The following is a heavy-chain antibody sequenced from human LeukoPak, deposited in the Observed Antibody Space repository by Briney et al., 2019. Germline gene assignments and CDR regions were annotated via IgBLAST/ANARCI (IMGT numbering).Heavy chain of an antibody. CDR2: ISGSGGST. CDR1: GFTFSGYA. D-gene: IGHD5-12*01. CDR3: AKDGSNGYDLRPYDY. J-gene: IGHJ4*02. Sequence: PGGSLRLSCAASGFTFSGYAMSWFRKAPGKGLKWVSAISGSGGSTYYADSVKGRFTISRDNSKNTLYLQMNSLRAEDTAVYYCAKDGSNGYDLRPYDYWGQGTLVTVSS. V-gene: IGHV3-23*01.